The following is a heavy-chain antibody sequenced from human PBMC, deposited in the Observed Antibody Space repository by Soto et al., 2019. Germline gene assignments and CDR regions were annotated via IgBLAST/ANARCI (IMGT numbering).Heavy chain of an antibody. CDR1: GVTFCNAG. V-gene: IGHV3-15*07. J-gene: IGHJ4*02. CDR3: TTDGRTEPDY. Sequence: GGSLRLSCAASGVTFCNAGVNGVRKAPGKGLEWVGRIKSKSDGGTTDYAAPVKGTFTISRDDSKNTLYLQMNSLKTEDTAVYYCTTDGRTEPDYWGLGTLVTVSS. CDR2: IKSKSDGGTT.